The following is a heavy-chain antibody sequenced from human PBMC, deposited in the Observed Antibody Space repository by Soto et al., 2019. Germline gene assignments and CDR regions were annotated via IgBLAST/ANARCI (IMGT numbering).Heavy chain of an antibody. Sequence: QVQLVQSGAEVKKPGSSVKVSCQASGGTFSSYALSWVRQAPGQGLEWMGGIIPIFGTANYAQKFQGRVTITADESTSTAYMELSSLRSEDTAVYYCARARDPFLEWLPFDDWGQGTLVTVSS. J-gene: IGHJ4*02. V-gene: IGHV1-69*12. CDR2: IIPIFGTA. D-gene: IGHD3-3*02. CDR3: ARARDPFLEWLPFDD. CDR1: GGTFSSYA.